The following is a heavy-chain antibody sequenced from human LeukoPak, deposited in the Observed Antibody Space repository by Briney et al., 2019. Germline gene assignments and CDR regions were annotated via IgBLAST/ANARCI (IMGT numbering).Heavy chain of an antibody. V-gene: IGHV4-34*01. CDR2: INHRGST. Sequence: SETLSLTCAVYGGSFSGYYWSWIRQPPGKGLEWIGEINHRGSTNYNPSLKSRVTISVDTSKNQFSLKLSSVTAADAAVYYCARGRGSYRKYYFDYWGQGTLVTVSS. CDR3: ARGRGSYRKYYFDY. CDR1: GGSFSGYY. D-gene: IGHD1-26*01. J-gene: IGHJ4*02.